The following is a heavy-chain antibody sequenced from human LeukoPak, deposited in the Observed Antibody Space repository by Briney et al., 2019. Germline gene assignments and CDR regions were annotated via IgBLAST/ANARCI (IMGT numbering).Heavy chain of an antibody. J-gene: IGHJ4*02. D-gene: IGHD3-10*01. Sequence: GGSLRLSCAASGFTFSNYAMSWVRQAPGKGLEWVAGTSGSGRSTYHADSVRFHFTISRDNSKNTLYLQMYSLRADDTAVYFCAKGRSPYHSGSGSLLGYWGQGTLVTVSS. CDR3: AKGRSPYHSGSGSLLGY. CDR1: GFTFSNYA. CDR2: TSGSGRST. V-gene: IGHV3-23*01.